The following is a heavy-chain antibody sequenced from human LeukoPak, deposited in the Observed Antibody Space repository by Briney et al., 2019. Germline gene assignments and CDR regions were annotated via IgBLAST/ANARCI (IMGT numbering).Heavy chain of an antibody. CDR3: ARDVAAAATGTWP. CDR2: IYSGGST. CDR1: GFTVSNHY. J-gene: IGHJ5*02. D-gene: IGHD6-13*01. V-gene: IGHV3-53*01. Sequence: GGSLRLSCAASGFTVSNHYMNWVRQAPGKGLEWVSLIYSGGSTYYADSVKGRFTISRDNSKNTLYLQMNSLRAEDTAVYYSARDVAAAATGTWPWGQGTLVTVSS.